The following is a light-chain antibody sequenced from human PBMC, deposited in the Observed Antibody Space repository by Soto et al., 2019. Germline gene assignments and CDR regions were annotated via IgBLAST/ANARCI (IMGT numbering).Light chain of an antibody. CDR3: ETWDNNIHV. CDR1: SGHSSYI. J-gene: IGLJ3*02. CDR2: FDSSGSY. Sequence: QSVLTQSSSASASLGSSVKVTCTLSSGHSSYIIAWHQHQPGKAPRYLMKFDSSGSYIRGSGVPDRFSGSISGADRYLTISNLQFEDEADYYCETWDNNIHVFGGGTKVTVL. V-gene: IGLV4-60*02.